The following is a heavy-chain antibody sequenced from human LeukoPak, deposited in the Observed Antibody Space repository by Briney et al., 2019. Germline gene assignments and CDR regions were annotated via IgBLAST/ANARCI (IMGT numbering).Heavy chain of an antibody. CDR2: ISSSGSYI. CDR3: ARDSEWELIDAFDI. Sequence: GGSLRLSCAASGFTFSSYSMNWVRQAPGKGLEWVSSISSSGSYIYYADSVKGRFTISRDNAKNSLYLQMNSLRAEDTAVYYCARDSEWELIDAFDIWGQGTMVTVSS. CDR1: GFTFSSYS. V-gene: IGHV3-21*01. D-gene: IGHD1-26*01. J-gene: IGHJ3*02.